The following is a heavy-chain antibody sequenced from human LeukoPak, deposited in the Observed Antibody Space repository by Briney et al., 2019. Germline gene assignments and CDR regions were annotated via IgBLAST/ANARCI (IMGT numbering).Heavy chain of an antibody. J-gene: IGHJ4*02. CDR3: AKDREPAEYSSSYPLAY. D-gene: IGHD6-6*01. CDR1: GFTFSSYG. Sequence: GRSLRLSCAASGFTFSSYGMHWVRQAPGKGLEWVAVISYDGSNKYYADSVKGRFTNSRDNSKNTLYLQMNSLRAEDTAVYYCAKDREPAEYSSSYPLAYWGQGTLVTVSS. CDR2: ISYDGSNK. V-gene: IGHV3-30*18.